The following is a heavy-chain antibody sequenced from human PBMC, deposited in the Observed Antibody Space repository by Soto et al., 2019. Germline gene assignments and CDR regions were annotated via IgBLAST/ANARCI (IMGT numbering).Heavy chain of an antibody. J-gene: IGHJ4*02. D-gene: IGHD2-2*01. CDR1: GFTLSSYA. CDR2: ISGSGGST. Sequence: GGSLRLSCAASGFTLSSYAMSWVRQAPGKGLEWVSAISGSGGSTYYADSVKGRFTISRDNSKNTLYLQMNSLRAEDTAVYYCAKAYSPKTQRGLCSSTSCRIFVDWGQGTLVTVSS. V-gene: IGHV3-23*01. CDR3: AKAYSPKTQRGLCSSTSCRIFVD.